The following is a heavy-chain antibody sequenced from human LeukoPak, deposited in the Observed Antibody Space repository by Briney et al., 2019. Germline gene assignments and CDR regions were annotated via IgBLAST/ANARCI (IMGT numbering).Heavy chain of an antibody. J-gene: IGHJ4*02. CDR1: GFTVSDNY. CDR3: ARGGYSSSWYFDY. D-gene: IGHD6-13*01. Sequence: GGSLRLSCAASGFTVSDNYMTWVRQAPGKGLEWVSGIYSGGSTYYADSVKGRVTISRHNSNNTLYLQMNSLRAEDTAVYYCARGGYSSSWYFDYWGQGTLVTVSS. CDR2: IYSGGST. V-gene: IGHV3-53*04.